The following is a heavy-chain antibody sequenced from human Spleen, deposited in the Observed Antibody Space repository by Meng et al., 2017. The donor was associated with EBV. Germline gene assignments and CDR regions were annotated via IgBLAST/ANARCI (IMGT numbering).Heavy chain of an antibody. CDR3: VRVDNDYYDSSPFDY. J-gene: IGHJ4*02. Sequence: QLRPRGPGLGKPSESLSLTCTVSGASICSSGHYWDWIRQPPGRGLEWIGSNDYSGSTYYNPSLKSRVTISLDMSKTHFSLKLTSVTAADTAMYYCVRVDNDYYDSSPFDYWGQGTLVTVSS. CDR2: NDYSGST. D-gene: IGHD3-22*01. CDR1: GASICSSGHY. V-gene: IGHV4-39*07.